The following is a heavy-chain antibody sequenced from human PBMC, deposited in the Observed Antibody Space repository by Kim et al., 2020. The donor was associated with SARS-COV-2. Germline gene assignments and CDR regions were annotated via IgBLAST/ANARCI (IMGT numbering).Heavy chain of an antibody. CDR3: ARDLPTLGELLNGALDY. J-gene: IGHJ4*02. CDR1: GGSISSSSYY. Sequence: SETLSLTCTVSGGSISSSSYYWGWIRQPPGKGLEWIGSIYYSGSTYYNPSLKSRVTISVDTSKNQFSLKLSSVTAADTAVYYCARDLPTLGELLNGALDYWGQGTLVTVSS. CDR2: IYYSGST. D-gene: IGHD1-26*01. V-gene: IGHV4-39*07.